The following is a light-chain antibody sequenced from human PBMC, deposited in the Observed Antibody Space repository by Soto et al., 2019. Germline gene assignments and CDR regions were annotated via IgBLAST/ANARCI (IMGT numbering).Light chain of an antibody. Sequence: IVLTQSPATLSSFPGDRVTLSCRASQYINTRLAWYQHRPGQAPRLLIYQTSLRAAGIPARFSASGSGTDFTLTISDVQPEDFALYYCHQRQSWPRTFGQGTKVDI. CDR3: HQRQSWPRT. J-gene: IGKJ1*01. CDR1: QYINTR. V-gene: IGKV3-11*01. CDR2: QTS.